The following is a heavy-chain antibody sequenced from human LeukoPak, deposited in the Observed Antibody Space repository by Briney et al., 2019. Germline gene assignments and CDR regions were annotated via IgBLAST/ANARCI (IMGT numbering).Heavy chain of an antibody. J-gene: IGHJ3*01. Sequence: GGSLRLSCVASGITFEDYGIHWVRQAPGKGLEWVSLISGKGDKTYYVDSVKGRFTVSRDNSKNTLYLQMDSLIDEDTAFYYCAVPTIYGVGAFDVWGQGTTLMVSS. D-gene: IGHD2/OR15-2a*01. CDR3: AVPTIYGVGAFDV. CDR1: GITFEDYG. V-gene: IGHV3-43*02. CDR2: ISGKGDKT.